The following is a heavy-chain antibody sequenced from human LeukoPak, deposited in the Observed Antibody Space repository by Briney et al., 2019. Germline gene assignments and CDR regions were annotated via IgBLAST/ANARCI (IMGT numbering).Heavy chain of an antibody. CDR2: INSDGSDT. V-gene: IGHV3-74*01. J-gene: IGHJ3*01. D-gene: IGHD3-22*01. CDR1: GFTFDDYG. CDR3: ARGWVPSDITLK. Sequence: GGSLRLSCAASGFTFDDYGMSWVRQAPGKGLVWVARINSDGSDTNYADSVKGRFTISRDNARNTVYLQMNCLRAEDTAVYYCARGWVPSDITLKWGQGKMVTVSS.